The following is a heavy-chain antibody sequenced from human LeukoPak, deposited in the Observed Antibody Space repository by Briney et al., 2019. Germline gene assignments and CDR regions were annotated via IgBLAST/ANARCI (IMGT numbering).Heavy chain of an antibody. CDR2: IYYSGST. Sequence: SETLSLTCTVSGGSISSYYWSWIRQPPGKRLEWIGHIYYSGSTNYNPSLKSRVTISVDTSKNQFSLKLSSVTAADTAVYYCARGARAPDYWGQGTLVTVSS. V-gene: IGHV4-59*01. J-gene: IGHJ4*02. CDR1: GGSISSYY. CDR3: ARGARAPDY.